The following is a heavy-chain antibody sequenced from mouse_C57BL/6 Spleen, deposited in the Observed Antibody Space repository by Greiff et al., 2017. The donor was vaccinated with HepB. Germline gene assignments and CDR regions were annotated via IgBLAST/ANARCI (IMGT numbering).Heavy chain of an antibody. CDR1: GYAFSSYW. D-gene: IGHD1-1*01. Sequence: VKLQQSGAELVKPGASVKISCKASGYAFSSYWMNWVKQRPGKGLEWIGQIYPGDGDTNYNGKFKGKATLTADKSSSTAYMQLSSLTSEDSAVYFCAREGYYGSRFGGFAYWGQGTLVTVSA. J-gene: IGHJ3*01. CDR2: IYPGDGDT. CDR3: AREGYYGSRFGGFAY. V-gene: IGHV1-80*01.